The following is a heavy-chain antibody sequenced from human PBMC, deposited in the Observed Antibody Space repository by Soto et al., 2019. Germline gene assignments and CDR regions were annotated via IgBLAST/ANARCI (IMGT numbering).Heavy chain of an antibody. CDR2: INHSGST. V-gene: IGHV4-34*01. D-gene: IGHD3-3*01. Sequence: KELEWIGEINHSGSTNYNPSLKSRVTISVDTSKNQFSLKLSSVTAADTAVYYCARGAKFFFKLYGEHRALHSYPRQRSSDL. J-gene: IGHJ2*01. CDR3: ARGAKFFFKLYGEHRALHSYPRQRSSDL.